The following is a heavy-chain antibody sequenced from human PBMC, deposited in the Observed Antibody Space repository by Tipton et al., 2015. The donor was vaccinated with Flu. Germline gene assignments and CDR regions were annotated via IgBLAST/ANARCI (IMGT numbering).Heavy chain of an antibody. Sequence: TLSLTYTVSGGSISSYYWSWIRQPAGKGLEWIGRIYTSGSTNYNPSLKSRVTMSVDTSKNQFSLKLSSVTAADTAVYYCARGRSSSWYVWWFDPWGQGTLVTVSS. CDR2: IYTSGST. V-gene: IGHV4-4*07. CDR1: GGSISSYY. D-gene: IGHD6-13*01. CDR3: ARGRSSSWYVWWFDP. J-gene: IGHJ5*02.